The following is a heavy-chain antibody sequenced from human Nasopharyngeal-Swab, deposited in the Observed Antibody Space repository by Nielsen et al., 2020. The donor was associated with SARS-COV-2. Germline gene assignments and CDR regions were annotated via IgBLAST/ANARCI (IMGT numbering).Heavy chain of an antibody. V-gene: IGHV4-59*11. Sequence: SKTLSLTCTVSGVSITSQYWSWIRQPPGKGLEWIGYISHNSGTSYSPSLKSRVTMFLDTSKNQFSLRLRSLNAADTAVYYRAKEGATGWFDPWGQGTLVTVSS. CDR3: AKEGATGWFDP. J-gene: IGHJ5*02. CDR1: GVSITSQY. CDR2: ISHNSGT.